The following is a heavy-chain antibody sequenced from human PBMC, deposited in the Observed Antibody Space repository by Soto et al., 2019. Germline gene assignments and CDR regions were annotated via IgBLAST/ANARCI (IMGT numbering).Heavy chain of an antibody. CDR2: IYGGGTT. Sequence: EVQLVESGGGLIQPGGSLRLSCAASGFAVSSKYMTWVRQAPGKGLEWVSVIYGGGTTYYADSVKGRFTNSRDTSKTTLYLKMNSLRAEDTAVYYCVQTTGWPGFDFWGQGTLVTVSS. V-gene: IGHV3-53*01. D-gene: IGHD6-19*01. CDR3: VQTTGWPGFDF. J-gene: IGHJ4*02. CDR1: GFAVSSKY.